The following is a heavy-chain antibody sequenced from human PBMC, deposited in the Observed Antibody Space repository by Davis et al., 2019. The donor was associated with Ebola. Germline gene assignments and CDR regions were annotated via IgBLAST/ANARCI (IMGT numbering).Heavy chain of an antibody. V-gene: IGHV1-3*01. J-gene: IGHJ4*02. CDR2: INAGNGNT. Sequence: ASVKVSCKASGYTFTSYAMHWVRQAPGQRLEWMGWINAGNGNTKYSQKFQGRVTITADESTSTAYMELSSLRSEDTAVYYCARQLRLGELSLYEVWGQGTLVTVSS. D-gene: IGHD3-16*02. CDR1: GYTFTSYA. CDR3: ARQLRLGELSLYEV.